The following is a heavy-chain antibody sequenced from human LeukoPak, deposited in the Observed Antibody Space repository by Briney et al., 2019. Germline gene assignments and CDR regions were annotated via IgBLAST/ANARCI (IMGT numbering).Heavy chain of an antibody. D-gene: IGHD2-21*02. CDR1: GFTFSDHY. CDR2: TRNKANSYTT. J-gene: IGHJ3*02. Sequence: GGSLRLSCAASGFTFSDHYMDWVRQAPGKGLEWVGRTRNKANSYTTEYAASVKGRFTISRDDSKNSLYLQMNSLRAEDTAVYYCARDCPGSYGGDCYSDDAFDIWGQGTMVTVSS. CDR3: ARDCPGSYGGDCYSDDAFDI. V-gene: IGHV3-72*01.